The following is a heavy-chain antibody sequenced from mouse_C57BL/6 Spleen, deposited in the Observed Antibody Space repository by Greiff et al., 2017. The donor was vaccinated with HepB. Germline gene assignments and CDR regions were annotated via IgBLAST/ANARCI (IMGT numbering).Heavy chain of an antibody. V-gene: IGHV1-78*01. D-gene: IGHD1-1*01. Sequence: QVQLQQPDAELVKPGASVKISCKVSGYTFTDHTIHWMKQRPEQGLEWIGYIYPRDGSTKYNEKFKGKATLTADISSSTAYMQLNSLTSEDSAVYFCAREGYGSPRGAMDYWGQGTSVTVSS. CDR1: GYTFTDHT. CDR3: AREGYGSPRGAMDY. CDR2: IYPRDGST. J-gene: IGHJ4*01.